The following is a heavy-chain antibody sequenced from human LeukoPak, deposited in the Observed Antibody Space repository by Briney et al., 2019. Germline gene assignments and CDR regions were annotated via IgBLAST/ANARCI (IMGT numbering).Heavy chain of an antibody. J-gene: IGHJ5*02. Sequence: SETLSLTCTVSGYSISSGYYWGWIRQPPGKGLEWIGSIYHSGSTYYNPSLKSRVTISVDTSKNQFSLKLSSVTAADTAVYYCPRCIVATPLGWFDPWGQGTLVTVSS. CDR2: IYHSGST. CDR3: PRCIVATPLGWFDP. V-gene: IGHV4-38-2*02. D-gene: IGHD5-12*01. CDR1: GYSISSGYY.